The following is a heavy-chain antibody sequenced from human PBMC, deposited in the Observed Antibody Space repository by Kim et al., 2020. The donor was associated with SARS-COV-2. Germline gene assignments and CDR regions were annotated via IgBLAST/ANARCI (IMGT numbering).Heavy chain of an antibody. CDR2: ISYDGSNK. CDR3: ARDFFRLKAPGISYYYYGLDV. CDR1: GFTFSSYA. Sequence: GGSLRLSCAASGFTFSSYAMHWVRQAPGKGLEWVAVISYDGSNKYYADSVKGRFTISRDNSKNTLYLQMNSLRAEDTAVYYCARDFFRLKAPGISYYYYGLDVWGQATTVTVSS. V-gene: IGHV3-30-3*01. J-gene: IGHJ6*02.